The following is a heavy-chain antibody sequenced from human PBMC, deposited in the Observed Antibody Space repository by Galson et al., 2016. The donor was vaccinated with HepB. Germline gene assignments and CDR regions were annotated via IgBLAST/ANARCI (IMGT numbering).Heavy chain of an antibody. D-gene: IGHD3-9*01. Sequence: SLRLSCAASGFTFSNYAMSWVRQAPGKGLEWVSGISDSGGSTYFADSVMGRFTISRDNSKNTLYLQMNSLRVDDTAVYYCAKEGRDILTGYYNGDAFDIWGQGTMVTVSS. CDR3: AKEGRDILTGYYNGDAFDI. J-gene: IGHJ3*02. V-gene: IGHV3-23*01. CDR2: ISDSGGST. CDR1: GFTFSNYA.